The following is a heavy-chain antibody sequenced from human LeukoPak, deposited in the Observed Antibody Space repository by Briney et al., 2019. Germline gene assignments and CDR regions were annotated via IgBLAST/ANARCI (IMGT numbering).Heavy chain of an antibody. D-gene: IGHD2-21*02. CDR1: GASISSYY. J-gene: IGHJ4*02. V-gene: IGHV4-59*12. Sequence: SETLSLTCTVSGASISSYYWSWIRQPPGKGLEWIGDIYYSGSIKYNPSLKSRVTMSVDTSKNQFSLKLSSVTAADTAVYYCARGLSAIVHWGQGTLVTVSS. CDR3: ARGLSAIVH. CDR2: IYYSGSI.